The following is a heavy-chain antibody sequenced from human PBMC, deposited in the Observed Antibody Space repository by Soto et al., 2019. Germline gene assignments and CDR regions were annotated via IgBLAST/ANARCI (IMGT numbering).Heavy chain of an antibody. CDR3: ARSYRKYVGPKSWFDP. CDR1: GGSFSGYY. CDR2: VNHSGST. D-gene: IGHD3-10*01. V-gene: IGHV4-34*01. J-gene: IGHJ5*02. Sequence: QVQLQQWGAGLLKPSETLSLTCAVYGGSFSGYYWSWICQPPGKGLEWIGEVNHSGSTNYNPSIKRRVTISVDKSKNQFSLKLSSVTAAETAVYYCARSYRKYVGPKSWFDPWGQGPLVTVSS.